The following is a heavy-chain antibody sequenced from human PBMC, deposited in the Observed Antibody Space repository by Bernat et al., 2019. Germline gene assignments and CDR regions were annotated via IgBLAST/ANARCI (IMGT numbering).Heavy chain of an antibody. D-gene: IGHD2-2*01. CDR3: ATLGYCSSTSCYESFDY. CDR2: VDPEDGET. CDR1: GYTFTDYY. V-gene: IGHV1-69-2*01. J-gene: IGHJ4*02. Sequence: EVQLVQSGAEVKKPGATVKISCKVSGYTFTDYYMHWVQQAPGKGLEWMGPVDPEDGETIYTEKFQGRVTITADTSTGTAYMELSSLRSEDTAVYYCATLGYCSSTSCYESFDYWGQGTLVTVSS.